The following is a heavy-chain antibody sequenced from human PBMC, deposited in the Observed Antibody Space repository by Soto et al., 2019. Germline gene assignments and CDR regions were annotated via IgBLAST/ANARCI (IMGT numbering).Heavy chain of an antibody. Sequence: QITLKESGPTLVKPTQTLTLTCTFSGFSLSTRGVAVGWFRQPPGKALEWLALIYWDEDKWYSPSLKSRLTITDDTSKSQVVLKMTTMDPVDTATYYCAHRPRGYAYYFDYWGQGTLVTVSS. CDR3: AHRPRGYAYYFDY. J-gene: IGHJ4*02. CDR2: IYWDEDK. V-gene: IGHV2-5*02. D-gene: IGHD5-12*01. CDR1: GFSLSTRGVA.